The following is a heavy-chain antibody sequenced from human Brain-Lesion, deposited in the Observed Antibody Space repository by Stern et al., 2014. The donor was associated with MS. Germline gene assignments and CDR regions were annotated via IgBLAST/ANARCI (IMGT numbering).Heavy chain of an antibody. V-gene: IGHV4-39*01. Sequence: VQLEESGPGLVKPSETLSLTCTVSGGSISSSSYYWGWIRQPPGKGLEWIGSIYYRGSTYYKPCLKSRVTISMDKSKNQFCLRLSSVTAADTAVYFCAKLWLGELPESPFDYWGQGTLVTVSS. CDR3: AKLWLGELPESPFDY. D-gene: IGHD3-10*01. CDR2: IYYRGST. CDR1: GGSISSSSYY. J-gene: IGHJ4*02.